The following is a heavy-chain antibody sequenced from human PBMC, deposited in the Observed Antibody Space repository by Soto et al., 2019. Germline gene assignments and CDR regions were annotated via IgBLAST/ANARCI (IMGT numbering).Heavy chain of an antibody. V-gene: IGHV4-4*02. CDR1: SGSISSSNW. CDR3: AKVVAGPYYYYYMDV. D-gene: IGHD2-15*01. CDR2: IYHSGST. Sequence: QVQLQESGPGLVKPSGTLSLTCAVSSGSISSSNWWSWVRQPPGKGLEWFGEIYHSGSTNYNPSLKSRVTRSVDKSKNQFSLKLGSVTAAETAVYYCAKVVAGPYYYYYMDVWGKGTTVTVSS. J-gene: IGHJ6*03.